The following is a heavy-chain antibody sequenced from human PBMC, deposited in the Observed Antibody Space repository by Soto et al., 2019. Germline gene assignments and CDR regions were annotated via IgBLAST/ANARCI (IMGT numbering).Heavy chain of an antibody. J-gene: IGHJ4*02. V-gene: IGHV3-33*01. Sequence: GGSLRLSCAASGFTFSSSVMHWVRQAPGKGLEWVANIWYDGSDRYYADSVRGRFTISRDNSKKTLYLEMDSLGAEDTAVYYCARDLGGYALGYYFDYWGQGTQVTVSS. CDR1: GFTFSSSV. D-gene: IGHD2-2*01. CDR3: ARDLGGYALGYYFDY. CDR2: IWYDGSDR.